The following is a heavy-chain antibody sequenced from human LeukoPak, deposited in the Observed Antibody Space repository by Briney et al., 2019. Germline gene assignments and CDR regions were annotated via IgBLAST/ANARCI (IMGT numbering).Heavy chain of an antibody. CDR2: INWNGGST. J-gene: IGHJ4*02. D-gene: IGHD1-26*01. CDR1: GFTFDDYG. V-gene: IGHV3-20*04. CDR3: ARVRGGSYYFDY. Sequence: GGSLRLSCAASGFTFDDYGMSWVRQAPGKGLEWVSGINWNGGSTGYADSVKVRFTISRDNAKNSLYLQMNSLRAEDTALYYCARVRGGSYYFDYWGQGTLVTVSS.